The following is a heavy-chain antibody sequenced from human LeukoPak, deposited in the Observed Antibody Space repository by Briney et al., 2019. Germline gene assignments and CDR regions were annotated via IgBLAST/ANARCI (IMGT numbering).Heavy chain of an antibody. V-gene: IGHV4-59*01. J-gene: IGHJ3*01. Sequence: SETLSLTCTVSGGSISSYYWSWIRQPPGKGLEWIGYIYYSGSTNYNPSLKSRVTISVDTSKNQFSLKLSSVTAADTAVYYCARDRYYKFWGQGTMVTVSS. CDR2: IYYSGST. CDR1: GGSISSYY. CDR3: ARDRYYKF. D-gene: IGHD2-8*01.